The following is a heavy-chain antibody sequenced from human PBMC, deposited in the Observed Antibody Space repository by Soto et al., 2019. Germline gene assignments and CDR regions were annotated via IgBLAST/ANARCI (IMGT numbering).Heavy chain of an antibody. CDR2: INPSGGSR. Sequence: ASVKVSCKASGYTFTSYYMHWGRQAPGQGLEWMGIINPSGGSRSYAQKFQGRVTMTRDTSTSTVYMELSSLRSEDTAVYYCARDGDYYYDSSGQTITGSFDIWGQGTMVTVSS. CDR1: GYTFTSYY. CDR3: ARDGDYYYDSSGQTITGSFDI. D-gene: IGHD3-22*01. J-gene: IGHJ3*02. V-gene: IGHV1-46*01.